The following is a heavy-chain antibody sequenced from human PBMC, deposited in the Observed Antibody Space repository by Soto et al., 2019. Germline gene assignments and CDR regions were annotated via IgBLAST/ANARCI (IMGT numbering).Heavy chain of an antibody. CDR2: ISAYNGNT. D-gene: IGHD3-3*01. CDR1: GYTFTSYG. CDR3: ARDSRFLEWLSSGGFDP. V-gene: IGHV1-18*01. Sequence: ASVKVSCKASGYTFTSYGISWVRQAPGQGLEWMGWISAYNGNTNYAQKLQGRVTMTTDTSTSTAYMELRSLRSDDTAVYYCARDSRFLEWLSSGGFDPWGQGTLVTVSS. J-gene: IGHJ5*02.